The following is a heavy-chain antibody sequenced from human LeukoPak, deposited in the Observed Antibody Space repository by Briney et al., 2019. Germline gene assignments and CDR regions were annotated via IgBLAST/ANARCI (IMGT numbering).Heavy chain of an antibody. CDR1: GFTFSTYG. V-gene: IGHV3-23*01. Sequence: GGSLRLSCAASGFTFSTYGMSWVRQAPGKGLEWVSTISTTGDTTYYTDSVKGRFTISRDNSKNTVYLQMSSLRAEDTAVFYCAKRASGYYFDSWGQGTLVTVSS. D-gene: IGHD5-12*01. J-gene: IGHJ4*02. CDR3: AKRASGYYFDS. CDR2: ISTTGDTT.